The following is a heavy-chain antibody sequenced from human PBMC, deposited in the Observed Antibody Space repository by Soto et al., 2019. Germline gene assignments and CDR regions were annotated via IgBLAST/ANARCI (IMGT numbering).Heavy chain of an antibody. V-gene: IGHV4-59*01. CDR3: ARERITMIRGPLDS. CDR2: IYYSGNT. CDR1: GGSISSYY. Sequence: SETLSLTCTVSGGSISSYYWSWIRQPPGKGLEWIGYIYYSGNTNYNPSLNSRVTLSLDPSKNQFSLKLSSVTAADTAVYYCARERITMIRGPLDSWGQGTLVTVSS. J-gene: IGHJ4*02. D-gene: IGHD3-10*01.